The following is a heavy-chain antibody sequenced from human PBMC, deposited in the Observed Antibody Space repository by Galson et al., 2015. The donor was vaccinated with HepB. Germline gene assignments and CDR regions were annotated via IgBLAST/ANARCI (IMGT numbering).Heavy chain of an antibody. V-gene: IGHV3-30*18. CDR3: AKDLAYSSSSHYFDH. J-gene: IGHJ4*02. CDR1: EFIFNSYH. CDR2: ISYDGSKK. Sequence: SLRLSCAASEFIFNSYHMHWVRQAPGKGLEWVALISYDGSKKYYADSVKGRFTISRDNSKNTLYLQMNSLRAEDTAVYYCAKDLAYSSSSHYFDHWGQGTLVTVSS. D-gene: IGHD6-6*01.